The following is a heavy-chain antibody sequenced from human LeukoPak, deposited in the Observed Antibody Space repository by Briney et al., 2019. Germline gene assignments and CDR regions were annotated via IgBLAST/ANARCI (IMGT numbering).Heavy chain of an antibody. D-gene: IGHD4-23*01. Sequence: SETLSLTCTVSDGSISSSSYYWSWIRQPPGKGLEWIGYIYYSGSTYYNPSLKSRVTIPVDTSKNQFSLKLSSVTAADTAVYYCAGYHDYGGSFDYWGQGTLVTVSS. V-gene: IGHV4-30-4*08. CDR3: AGYHDYGGSFDY. CDR1: DGSISSSSYY. CDR2: IYYSGST. J-gene: IGHJ4*02.